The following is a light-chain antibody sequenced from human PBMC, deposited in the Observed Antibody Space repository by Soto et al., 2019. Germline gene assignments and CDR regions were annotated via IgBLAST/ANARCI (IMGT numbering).Light chain of an antibody. V-gene: IGKV3-15*01. CDR2: GAS. J-gene: IGKJ1*01. CDR3: QQFIYWPPT. Sequence: EIVMTQSPATLSVSPGDGATLSCRASQSVTNSVAWYQQKPGQAPRLLIYGASTRATDFPARFSGSGSGTDFTLTISSLQSEDFAVYYCQQFIYWPPTFGQGTKVDIK. CDR1: QSVTNS.